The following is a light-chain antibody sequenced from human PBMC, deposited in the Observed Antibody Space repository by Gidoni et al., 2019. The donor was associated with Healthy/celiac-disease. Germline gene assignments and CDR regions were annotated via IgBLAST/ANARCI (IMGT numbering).Light chain of an antibody. CDR3: GTWDSSLSAVV. CDR1: RSNLGNNY. CDR2: DNN. V-gene: IGLV1-51*01. J-gene: IGLJ2*01. Sequence: QSVLTQPPSVSAAPGPKVTIPCSGSRSNLGNNYVSWYQQLPGTAPKLLIYDNNKRPAGIPDRFSGSKSGTSATLGITGLQTGDEADYYCGTWDSSLSAVVFGGGTKLTVL.